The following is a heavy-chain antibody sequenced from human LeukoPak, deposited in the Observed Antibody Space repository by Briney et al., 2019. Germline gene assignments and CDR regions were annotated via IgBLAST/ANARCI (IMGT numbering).Heavy chain of an antibody. CDR3: AKDGRNGYNGPEDY. V-gene: IGHV3-7*01. Sequence: PGGSLRLSCTASGFTFSGAWMTWVRQAPGKGLEWVANIKQDGSEKYYVDSVKGRFTISRDNAKNSLYLQMNSLRAEDTAVYYCAKDGRNGYNGPEDYWGQGTLVTVSS. D-gene: IGHD5-24*01. CDR1: GFTFSGAW. J-gene: IGHJ4*02. CDR2: IKQDGSEK.